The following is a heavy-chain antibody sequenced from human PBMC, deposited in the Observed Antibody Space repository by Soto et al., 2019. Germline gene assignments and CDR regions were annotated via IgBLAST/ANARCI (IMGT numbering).Heavy chain of an antibody. D-gene: IGHD3-3*01. V-gene: IGHV3-7*01. Sequence: GGSLRLSCAASGFTFSSYWMSWVRQAPGKGLEWVANIKQDGSEKYYVDSVKGRFTISRDNAQNSLYLQMISLRADDWAVFYCARDLFGFLEWLLFDYWGQGTLVTVSS. CDR2: IKQDGSEK. CDR1: GFTFSSYW. CDR3: ARDLFGFLEWLLFDY. J-gene: IGHJ4*02.